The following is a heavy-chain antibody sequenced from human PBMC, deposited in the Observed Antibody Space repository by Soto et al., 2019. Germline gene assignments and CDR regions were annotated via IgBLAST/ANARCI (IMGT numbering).Heavy chain of an antibody. CDR3: ARAKSVVRGVIITQLFDY. J-gene: IGHJ4*02. V-gene: IGHV4-39*01. CDR2: IYFRGNT. Sequence: SETLSLTCSVSGDSINSDKYYWGWIRQPPGKGLEWIGSIYFRGNTYYNPSLQTRVTISLDKSKSQFSLKLNSVTAADSAVYFCARAKSVVRGVIITQLFDYWGQGTLVTVSS. D-gene: IGHD3-10*01. CDR1: GDSINSDKYY.